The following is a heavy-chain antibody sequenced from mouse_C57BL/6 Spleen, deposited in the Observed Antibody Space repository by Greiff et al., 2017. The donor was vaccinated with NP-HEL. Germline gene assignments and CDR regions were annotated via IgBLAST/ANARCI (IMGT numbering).Heavy chain of an antibody. V-gene: IGHV2-9-1*01. CDR1: GFSLTSYA. CDR3: ARNHDGYYRYAMDY. J-gene: IGHJ4*01. CDR2: IWTGGGT. Sequence: VQGVESGPGLVAPSQSLSITCTVSGFSLTSYAISWVRQPPGKGLEWLGVIWTGGGTNYNSALKSRLSISKDNSKSQVFLKMNSLQTDDTARYYCARNHDGYYRYAMDYWGQGTSVTVSS. D-gene: IGHD2-3*01.